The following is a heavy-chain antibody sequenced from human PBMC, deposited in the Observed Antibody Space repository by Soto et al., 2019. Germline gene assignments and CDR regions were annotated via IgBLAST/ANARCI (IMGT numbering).Heavy chain of an antibody. D-gene: IGHD1-26*01. Sequence: ESGGGLVKPGGSLRLSCAASGFTFSSYSMNWVRQAPGKGLEWVSSISSSSSYIYYADSVKGRFTISRDNAKNSLYLQMNSLRAEDTAVYYCARPWSGSQPGDFQHWGQGTLVTVSS. J-gene: IGHJ1*01. CDR2: ISSSSSYI. CDR1: GFTFSSYS. CDR3: ARPWSGSQPGDFQH. V-gene: IGHV3-21*01.